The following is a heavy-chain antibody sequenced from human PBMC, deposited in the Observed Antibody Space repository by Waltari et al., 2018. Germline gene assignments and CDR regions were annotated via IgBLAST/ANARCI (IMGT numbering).Heavy chain of an antibody. J-gene: IGHJ5*02. V-gene: IGHV4-38-2*01. CDR3: ARHPYCSGGSCYLGLWWFDP. Sequence: QVQLQESGPGLVKPSETLSLTCAVSGYSLSSGYYWGWIRRPPGKGLEWIGSMYHSGSTYYNPSLKSRVTISLDTSKNQFSLKLSSVTAADTAVYYCARHPYCSGGSCYLGLWWFDPWGQGTLVTVSS. CDR2: MYHSGST. D-gene: IGHD2-15*01. CDR1: GYSLSSGYY.